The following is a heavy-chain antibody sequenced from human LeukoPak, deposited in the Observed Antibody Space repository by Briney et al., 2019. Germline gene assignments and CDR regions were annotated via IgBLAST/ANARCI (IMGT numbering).Heavy chain of an antibody. J-gene: IGHJ4*02. Sequence: ASVKVSCKASGYTYTNHGITWVRQAPRHGLEWMGWISAYNGNADYAQSFQGRVTMTTDTSTSTAYMELRSLRSDDTGVYYCARTPKRFGELYQSADYWGQGTLVTVSS. CDR2: ISAYNGNA. V-gene: IGHV1-18*01. CDR3: ARTPKRFGELYQSADY. D-gene: IGHD3-10*01. CDR1: GYTYTNHG.